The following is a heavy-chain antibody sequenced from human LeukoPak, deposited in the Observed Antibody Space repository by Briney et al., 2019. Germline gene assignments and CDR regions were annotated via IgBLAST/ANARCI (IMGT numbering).Heavy chain of an antibody. V-gene: IGHV5-51*01. D-gene: IGHD5-12*01. CDR2: IYPGDSDT. Sequence: GESLKISCKGSGYSFTSYWIGWVRQMPGKGLEWMGIIYPGDSDTRYSPSFQGQVTISADKPISTAYLQWSSLKASDTAMYYCARHGDIVATPPDYWGQGTLVTVSS. CDR1: GYSFTSYW. CDR3: ARHGDIVATPPDY. J-gene: IGHJ4*02.